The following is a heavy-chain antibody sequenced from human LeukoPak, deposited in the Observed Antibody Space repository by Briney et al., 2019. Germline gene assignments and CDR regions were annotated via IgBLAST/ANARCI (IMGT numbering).Heavy chain of an antibody. Sequence: SETLSLTCAVYGGSFSGYYWSWIRQPPGKGLEWIGEIYHRGSTNYNPSLKSRVTISVDTSKNQFSLKLSSVTAADTAVYYCARGRGYCSGGSCYSVGGIDYWGQGTLVTVSS. CDR1: GGSFSGYY. J-gene: IGHJ4*02. D-gene: IGHD2-15*01. V-gene: IGHV4-34*01. CDR2: IYHRGST. CDR3: ARGRGYCSGGSCYSVGGIDY.